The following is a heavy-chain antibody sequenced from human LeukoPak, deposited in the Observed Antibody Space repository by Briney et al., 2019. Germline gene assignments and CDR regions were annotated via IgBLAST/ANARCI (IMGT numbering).Heavy chain of an antibody. V-gene: IGHV1-2*04. CDR1: GYTFTGYY. D-gene: IGHD6-13*01. Sequence: ASVKVSCKASGYTFTGYYMHWVRQAPGQGLEWMGWINPNSGGTNYAQKFQGWVTMTRDTSISTAYMELSRPRSDDTAVYYCARDAAVTAAGTPIYYYGMDVWGQGTTVTVSS. CDR3: ARDAAVTAAGTPIYYYGMDV. J-gene: IGHJ6*02. CDR2: INPNSGGT.